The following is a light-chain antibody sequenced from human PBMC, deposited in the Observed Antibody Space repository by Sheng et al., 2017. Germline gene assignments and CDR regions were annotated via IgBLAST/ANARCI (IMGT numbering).Light chain of an antibody. CDR1: QSVRSSY. J-gene: IGKJ2*01. V-gene: IGKV3-20*01. CDR2: GAS. Sequence: EIVLTQSPGTLSLSPGERATLSCRASQSVRSSYLTWYQQRPGQAPRLLICGASNRATGIPDRFSGSGSGTDFTLTINRLEPEDFAMYYCQYYGNSPGMYTFGQGTKLEIK. CDR3: QYYGNSPGMYT.